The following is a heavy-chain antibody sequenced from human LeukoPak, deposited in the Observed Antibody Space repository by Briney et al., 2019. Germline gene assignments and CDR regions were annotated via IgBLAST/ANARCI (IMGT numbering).Heavy chain of an antibody. CDR3: VRGYGGFGD. CDR2: IHSGGNT. CDR1: GFTFNIYT. V-gene: IGHV3-53*01. Sequence: GGSLRLSCAASGFTFNIYTMTCVRQAPGKGLEWVSIIHSGGNTYYADSVKGRFTISRDNSKNTLYLQLSSLRVEDTAVYYCVRGYGGFGDWGQGTLVTVSA. D-gene: IGHD1-26*01. J-gene: IGHJ4*02.